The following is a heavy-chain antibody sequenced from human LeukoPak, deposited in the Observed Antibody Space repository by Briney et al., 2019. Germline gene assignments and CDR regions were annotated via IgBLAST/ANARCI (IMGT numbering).Heavy chain of an antibody. Sequence: GGSLRLSCAASGFTFSSYWMHWVRQAPGKGLVWVSRINSDGSSTSYADSVKGRFTISRDNAKNTLYLQMNSLRAEDTAVHYCARDPSGGGPFDYWGQGTLVTVSS. CDR3: ARDPSGGGPFDY. CDR2: INSDGSST. V-gene: IGHV3-74*01. D-gene: IGHD3-16*01. CDR1: GFTFSSYW. J-gene: IGHJ4*02.